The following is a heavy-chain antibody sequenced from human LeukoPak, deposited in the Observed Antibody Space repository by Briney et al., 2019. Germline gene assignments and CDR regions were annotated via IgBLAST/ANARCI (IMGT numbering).Heavy chain of an antibody. V-gene: IGHV3-11*06. J-gene: IGHJ6*04. Sequence: GGSLRLSCADSGFTFSDYYMSWIRQAPGKGLEWVSYISSSSSYTNYADSVKGRFTISRDNAKNSLYLQMNSLRAEDTAVYYCARDLMVRGASYYGMDVWGKGTTVTVSS. CDR3: ARDLMVRGASYYGMDV. D-gene: IGHD3-10*01. CDR1: GFTFSDYY. CDR2: ISSSSSYT.